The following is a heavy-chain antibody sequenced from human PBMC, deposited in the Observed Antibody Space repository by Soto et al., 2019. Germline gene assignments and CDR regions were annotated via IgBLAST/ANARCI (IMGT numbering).Heavy chain of an antibody. J-gene: IGHJ4*02. CDR1: GFTFDDYA. D-gene: IGHD4-17*01. CDR2: ISWNSGSI. Sequence: PGGSLRLSCAASGFTFDDYAMHWVRQAPGKGLEWVSGISWNSGSIGYADSVKGRFTISRDNAKNSLYLQMNSLSAEDTALYYCAKAPLGRGDYDRYFDYWGQGTLVTVSS. CDR3: AKAPLGRGDYDRYFDY. V-gene: IGHV3-9*01.